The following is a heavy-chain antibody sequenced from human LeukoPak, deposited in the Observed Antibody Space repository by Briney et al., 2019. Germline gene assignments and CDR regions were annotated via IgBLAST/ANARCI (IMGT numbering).Heavy chain of an antibody. Sequence: GASVKVSCKASGGTFSSYAISWVRQAPGQGLEWMGGIIPIFGTANYAQKFQGRVTITADESTSTAYMELSSLRSEDTAVYYCARGSLRGKGESFSSSSNYYFDYWGQGTLVTVSS. D-gene: IGHD6-13*01. CDR2: IIPIFGTA. V-gene: IGHV1-69*13. CDR3: ARGSLRGKGESFSSSSNYYFDY. J-gene: IGHJ4*02. CDR1: GGTFSSYA.